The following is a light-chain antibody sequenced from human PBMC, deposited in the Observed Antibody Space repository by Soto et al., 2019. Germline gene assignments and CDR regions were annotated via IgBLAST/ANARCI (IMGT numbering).Light chain of an antibody. J-gene: IGKJ5*01. CDR2: AAS. CDR3: QQLTSYPRST. CDR1: QSIDSW. V-gene: IGKV1-5*01. Sequence: DIQMTQSPSTMSASVGDRVTITCRASQSIDSWLAWYQQKPGKAPKFLIYAASTLQTGVPSRFSGSGSGTEFTLTISSLQPEDFATYHCQQLTSYPRSTFGQGTRLEIK.